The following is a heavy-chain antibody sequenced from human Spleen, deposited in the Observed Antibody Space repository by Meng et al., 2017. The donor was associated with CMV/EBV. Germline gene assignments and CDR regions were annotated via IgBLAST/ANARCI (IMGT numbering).Heavy chain of an antibody. D-gene: IGHD2-2*01. CDR3: AKDRFCSSSSCFQGCFALDV. J-gene: IGHJ6*02. V-gene: IGHV3-30*02. CDR1: GLTFSFYG. Sequence: GESLKISCAASGLTFSFYGMHWVRQAPGKGLEWVAFIWHDGSNKYYADSVRGRLTISRDKSKNTVYVQMDGLVIEDTAVYFCAKDRFCSSSSCFQGCFALDVWGQGTTVTVSS. CDR2: IWHDGSNK.